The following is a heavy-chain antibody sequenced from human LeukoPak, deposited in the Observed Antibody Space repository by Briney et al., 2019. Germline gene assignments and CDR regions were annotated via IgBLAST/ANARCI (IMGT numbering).Heavy chain of an antibody. V-gene: IGHV4-39*07. CDR3: ARGRSIVVVPAATPAMDV. CDR2: IYYSGST. CDR1: GGSISSSSYY. Sequence: PSETLSLTCTVSGGSISSSSYYWGWIRQPPGKGLAWIGSIYYSGSTYYNPSLKSRVTISVDTSKNQFSLKLSSVTAADTAVYYCARGRSIVVVPAATPAMDVWGKGTTVTVSS. J-gene: IGHJ6*03. D-gene: IGHD2-2*01.